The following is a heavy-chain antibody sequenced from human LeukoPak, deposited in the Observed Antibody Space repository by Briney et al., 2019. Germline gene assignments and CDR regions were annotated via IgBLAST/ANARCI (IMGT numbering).Heavy chain of an antibody. CDR3: ARPDYYDSSGYYYDAFDI. CDR1: AGSISTSSYY. Sequence: SETLSRTSTVSAGSISTSSYYWGWIRQPPGKGLEWIGSIYYSGSTYYNPSLKSRATISVDASKNQFSLKLSSVTAADTAVYYCARPDYYDSSGYYYDAFDIWGQGTMVTVSS. D-gene: IGHD3-22*01. J-gene: IGHJ3*02. V-gene: IGHV4-39*01. CDR2: IYYSGST.